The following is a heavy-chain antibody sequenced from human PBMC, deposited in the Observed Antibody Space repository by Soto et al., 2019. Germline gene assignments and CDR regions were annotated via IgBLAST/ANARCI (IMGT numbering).Heavy chain of an antibody. CDR3: AKDLPYDFWSGYPENFDY. D-gene: IGHD3-3*01. CDR1: GFTFSSYA. Sequence: GGSLRLSCAASGFTFSSYAMSWVRQAPGKGLEWVSAISGSGGSTYYADSVKGRFTISRDNSKNTLYLQMNSLRAEDTAVYYCAKDLPYDFWSGYPENFDYWGQGTLVTVSS. J-gene: IGHJ4*02. CDR2: ISGSGGST. V-gene: IGHV3-23*01.